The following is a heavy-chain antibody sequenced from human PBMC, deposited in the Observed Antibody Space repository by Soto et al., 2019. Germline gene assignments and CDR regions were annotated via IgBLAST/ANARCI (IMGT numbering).Heavy chain of an antibody. J-gene: IGHJ4*02. CDR3: AREQWELTNLDY. Sequence: ASVKVSCKASGYTFSSYGISWVRQAPGQGLEWMGWISAYNGNTNYAQKLQGRVTMTTDTSTSTAYMELRSLRSDDTAVYYCAREQWELTNLDYWGQGTLVTVSS. V-gene: IGHV1-18*01. D-gene: IGHD1-26*01. CDR1: GYTFSSYG. CDR2: ISAYNGNT.